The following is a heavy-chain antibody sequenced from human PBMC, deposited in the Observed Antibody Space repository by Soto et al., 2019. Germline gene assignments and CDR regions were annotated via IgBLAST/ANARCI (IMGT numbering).Heavy chain of an antibody. D-gene: IGHD4-17*01. CDR2: IYPGDSDT. V-gene: IGHV5-51*01. CDR1: GYSFTSYW. J-gene: IGHJ6*02. Sequence: PXESLKISCKGSGYSFTSYWIGWVRQMPGKGLEWMGIIYPGDSDTRYSPSFQGQVTISADKSISTAYLQWSSLKASDTAMYYCARSNDYGDYYYYGMDVWGQGTTVTVSS. CDR3: ARSNDYGDYYYYGMDV.